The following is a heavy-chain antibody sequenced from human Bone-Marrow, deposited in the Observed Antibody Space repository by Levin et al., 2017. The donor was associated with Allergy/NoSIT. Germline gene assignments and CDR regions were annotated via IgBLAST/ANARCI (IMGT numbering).Heavy chain of an antibody. V-gene: IGHV3-23*01. CDR3: VKQGPTFRPDF. Sequence: GGSLRLSCAASGFTFRNFGMSWVRQVPGKGLQWVSTISGNGGSTYYADSVKGRFTISRDNSKNTLNLQMNSLRAEDTAIYYCVKQGPTFRPDFWGQGTLVTVSS. D-gene: IGHD3-3*02. J-gene: IGHJ4*02. CDR1: GFTFRNFG. CDR2: ISGNGGST.